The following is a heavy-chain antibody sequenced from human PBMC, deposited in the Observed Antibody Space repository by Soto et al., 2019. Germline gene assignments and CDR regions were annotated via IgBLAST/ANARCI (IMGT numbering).Heavy chain of an antibody. V-gene: IGHV1-46*01. D-gene: IGHD2-15*01. Sequence: QVQLVQSGAEVKKAGASVKVSCRPSGYSFTTYFLHWVRQAPGQGLEWVGIINPRSGNTYYTQKFQGRVTMTRDTSTATVYMDLSSLTSEDTAVYYCARGGREVVGATPNFYGLDVWGQGTTVTVSS. CDR1: GYSFTTYF. CDR2: INPRSGNT. CDR3: ARGGREVVGATPNFYGLDV. J-gene: IGHJ6*02.